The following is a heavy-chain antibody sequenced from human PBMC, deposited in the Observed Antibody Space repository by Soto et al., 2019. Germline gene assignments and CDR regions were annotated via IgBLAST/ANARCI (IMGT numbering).Heavy chain of an antibody. CDR1: GFTFGDYA. Sequence: GGSLRLSCTASGFTFGDYAMSWVRQAPGKGLEWVGFIRSKAYGGTTEYAASVKGRFTISRDDSKSIAYLQMNSLKTEDTAMYYCTRDRGSSWYAWFDPWGQGTLVTVSS. V-gene: IGHV3-49*04. CDR2: IRSKAYGGTT. J-gene: IGHJ5*02. D-gene: IGHD6-13*01. CDR3: TRDRGSSWYAWFDP.